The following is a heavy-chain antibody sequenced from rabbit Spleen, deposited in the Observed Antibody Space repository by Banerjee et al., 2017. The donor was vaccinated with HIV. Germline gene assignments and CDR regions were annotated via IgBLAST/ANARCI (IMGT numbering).Heavy chain of an antibody. CDR3: ARDAGTSFSSYGMDL. D-gene: IGHD8-1*01. CDR2: VNIVTGKS. Sequence: EQLEESGGGLVKPEGSLTLTCKASGVSFSDKDVMCWVRQTPGKGLEWIACVNIVTGKSVYASWAKGRFIMSRTSSTTVTLQMTSLTDADTATYFCARDAGTSFSSYGMDLWGQGTLVTVS. J-gene: IGHJ6*01. CDR1: GVSFSDKDV. V-gene: IGHV1S45*01.